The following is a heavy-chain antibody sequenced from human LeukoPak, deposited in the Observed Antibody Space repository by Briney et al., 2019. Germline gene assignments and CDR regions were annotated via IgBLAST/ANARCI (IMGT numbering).Heavy chain of an antibody. Sequence: GASVKVSCKVSGYTLTELSMHWVRQAPGKGLEWTGGFDPEDGETIYAQKFQGRVTMTEDTSTDTAYMELSSLRSEDTAVYYCATGNSGSYSWDWFDPWGQGTLVTVSS. CDR3: ATGNSGSYSWDWFDP. CDR1: GYTLTELS. CDR2: FDPEDGET. V-gene: IGHV1-24*01. D-gene: IGHD1-26*01. J-gene: IGHJ5*02.